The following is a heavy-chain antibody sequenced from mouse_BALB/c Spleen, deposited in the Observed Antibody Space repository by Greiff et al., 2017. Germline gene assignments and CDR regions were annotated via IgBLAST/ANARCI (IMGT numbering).Heavy chain of an antibody. CDR3: ARHEGPYHGFAY. CDR1: GFTFSSYT. Sequence: EVQLVESGGGLVQPGGSLKLSCAASGFTFSSYTMSWVRQTPEKRLEWVAYISNGGGSTYYPDTVKGRFTISRDNAKNTLYLQMSSLKSEDTAMYYCARHEGPYHGFAYWGQGTLVTVSA. J-gene: IGHJ3*01. V-gene: IGHV5-12-2*01. D-gene: IGHD2-10*01. CDR2: ISNGGGST.